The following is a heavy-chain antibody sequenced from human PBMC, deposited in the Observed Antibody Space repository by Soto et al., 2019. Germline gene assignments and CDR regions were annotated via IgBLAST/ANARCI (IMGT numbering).Heavy chain of an antibody. V-gene: IGHV3-30-3*01. Sequence: QVQLVESGGGVVQPGRSLRLSCAASGFTFSSYAMHWVRQAPGKGLEWVAVISYDGSNKYYADSVKGRFTISRDNYKNTLDLQMNSLRAEDTAVYYCARDFITICGVVHYGMDVWGQGTTVTVSS. CDR1: GFTFSSYA. D-gene: IGHD3-3*01. J-gene: IGHJ6*02. CDR2: ISYDGSNK. CDR3: ARDFITICGVVHYGMDV.